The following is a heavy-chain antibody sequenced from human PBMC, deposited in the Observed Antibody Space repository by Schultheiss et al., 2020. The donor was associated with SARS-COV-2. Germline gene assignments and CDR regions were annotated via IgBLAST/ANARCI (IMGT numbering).Heavy chain of an antibody. CDR3: AKCASTVTILDAFDI. CDR2: ISYDGSNK. CDR1: GFTFSSYA. V-gene: IGHV3-30-3*02. J-gene: IGHJ3*02. D-gene: IGHD4-17*01. Sequence: GESLKISCAASGFTFSSYAMHWVRQAPGKGLEWVAVISYDGSNKYYADSVKGRFTISRDNSKNTLYLQMNSLRAEDTAVYYCAKCASTVTILDAFDIWGQGTRGTVSS.